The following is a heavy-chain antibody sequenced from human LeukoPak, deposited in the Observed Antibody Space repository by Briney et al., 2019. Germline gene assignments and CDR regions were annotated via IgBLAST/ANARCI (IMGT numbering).Heavy chain of an antibody. Sequence: SETLSLTCTVSGTSISRHYWSWLRQSAGLGLEWLGYISTTGSTTYNPSLEGRVTMSEDTSQNQLSLTLSSVTATDTAVYFCARQDGLWVGDLGGWFDFWGQGIQVTVSS. CDR1: GTSISRHY. CDR2: ISTTGST. CDR3: ARQDGLWVGDLGGWFDF. V-gene: IGHV4-4*09. J-gene: IGHJ5*01. D-gene: IGHD3-10*01.